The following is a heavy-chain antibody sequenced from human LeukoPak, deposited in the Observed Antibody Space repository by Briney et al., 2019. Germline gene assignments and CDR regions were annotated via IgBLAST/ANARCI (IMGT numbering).Heavy chain of an antibody. CDR3: ARPVQCTGGVCRDY. J-gene: IGHJ4*02. CDR2: IYHSGST. V-gene: IGHV4-39*01. CDR1: GGSISSSSYS. Sequence: SETLSLTCTVSGGSISSSSYSWGWIRQPPGKGLEWIGSIYHSGSTYYNPSLKSRVTISVDTSKNQFSLKLSSVTAADTAVYYCARPVQCTGGVCRDYWGQGTLVTVSS. D-gene: IGHD2-8*02.